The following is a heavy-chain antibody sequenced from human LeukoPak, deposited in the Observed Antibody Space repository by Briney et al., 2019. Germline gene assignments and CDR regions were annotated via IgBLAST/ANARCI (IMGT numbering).Heavy chain of an antibody. CDR2: IYYSGST. CDR1: GGSISGYY. Sequence: SETLSLTCTVSGGSISGYYWSWIRQPPGKGLEWIGYIYYSGSTNYNPSLKSRVTISVDTSKNQFSLKLSSVTAADTAVYYCARGGIAAAGTFDYWGQGTLVTVSS. J-gene: IGHJ4*02. V-gene: IGHV4-59*01. D-gene: IGHD6-13*01. CDR3: ARGGIAAAGTFDY.